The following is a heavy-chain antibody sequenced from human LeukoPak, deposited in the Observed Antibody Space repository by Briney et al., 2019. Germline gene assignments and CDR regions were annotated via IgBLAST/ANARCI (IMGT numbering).Heavy chain of an antibody. CDR1: GGSFSGYY. CDR3: ARGRNLYSSSSRPFYYYYYMDV. D-gene: IGHD6-6*01. CDR2: INHSGST. Sequence: SETLSLTCAVYGGSFSGYYWSWIRQPPGKGLEWIGEINHSGSTNYNPSLKSRVTISVDTSKNQFSLKLSSVTAADTAVCYCARGRNLYSSSSRPFYYYYYMDVWGKGTTVTVSS. J-gene: IGHJ6*03. V-gene: IGHV4-34*01.